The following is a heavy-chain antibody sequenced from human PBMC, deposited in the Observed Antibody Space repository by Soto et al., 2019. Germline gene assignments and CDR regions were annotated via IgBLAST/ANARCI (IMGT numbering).Heavy chain of an antibody. CDR2: SSPRGDTI. CDR1: GFSLANYP. CDR3: AKGPHTNVGWPYYFES. Sequence: GGSLRLSCVASGFSLANYPMNWVRQTPGKGLEWISYSSPRGDTIYYADSVEGRFTISRDNARNSLSLHMSSLRDEDSALYYCAKGPHTNVGWPYYFESWGQGXPVTVYS. V-gene: IGHV3-48*02. J-gene: IGHJ4*02. D-gene: IGHD6-19*01.